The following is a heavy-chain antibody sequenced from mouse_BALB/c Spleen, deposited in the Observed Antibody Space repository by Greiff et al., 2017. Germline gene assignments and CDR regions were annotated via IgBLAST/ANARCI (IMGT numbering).Heavy chain of an antibody. D-gene: IGHD1-1*01. Sequence: VQLQQSGGGLVQPGGSLKLSCAASGFDFSRYWMSWVRQAPGKGLEWIGEINPDSSTINYTPSLKDKFIISRDNAKNTLYLQMSKVRSEDTALYYCARHGYYYGSSYTWFAYWGQGTLVTVSA. CDR1: GFDFSRYW. J-gene: IGHJ3*01. CDR3: ARHGYYYGSSYTWFAY. V-gene: IGHV4-1*02. CDR2: INPDSSTI.